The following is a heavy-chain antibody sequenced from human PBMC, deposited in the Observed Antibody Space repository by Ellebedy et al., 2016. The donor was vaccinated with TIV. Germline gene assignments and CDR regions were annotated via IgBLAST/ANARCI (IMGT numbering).Heavy chain of an antibody. CDR1: GFSFSSYW. D-gene: IGHD3-10*01. Sequence: GGSLRLSXVMSGFSFSSYWMSWVRQAPGKGLEWVANIEKDGSERNYLDSVRGRFTISRDNFKNTLDLQMDSLRAEDTAVYYCGKGQSYYGSGATDYWGQGTLVTVSS. J-gene: IGHJ4*02. CDR2: IEKDGSER. V-gene: IGHV3-7*01. CDR3: GKGQSYYGSGATDY.